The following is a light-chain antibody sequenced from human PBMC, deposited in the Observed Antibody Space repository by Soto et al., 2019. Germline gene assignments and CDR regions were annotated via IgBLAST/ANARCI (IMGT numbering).Light chain of an antibody. CDR3: QQYNNWPGT. CDR2: GAS. J-gene: IGKJ1*01. Sequence: EIVMTQSPATLSVSPGERATLSCRASQSVSSNLAWYQQKPGQVPRLLIYGASTRATGIPARFSGSGSGTEFTLTISSLQSADFAVYYCQQYNNWPGTFGQGTKVEIK. V-gene: IGKV3-15*01. CDR1: QSVSSN.